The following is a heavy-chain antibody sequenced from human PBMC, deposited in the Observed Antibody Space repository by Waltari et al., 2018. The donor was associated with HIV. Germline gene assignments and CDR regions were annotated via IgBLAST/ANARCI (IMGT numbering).Heavy chain of an antibody. V-gene: IGHV3-33*06. J-gene: IGHJ3*02. CDR2: IWSDGYNK. CDR1: GFTFTIYG. CDR3: VKERGPFNGFDI. D-gene: IGHD3-16*01. Sequence: QVYLMESGGGVVQPGGSLKPSCAASGFTFTIYGMHWVRQAPGKGLEWVAVIWSDGYNKFYADSVRGRFTFSRDNSKYTLSLQMNSLRAEDTALYYCVKERGPFNGFDIWGQGTMVTVSS.